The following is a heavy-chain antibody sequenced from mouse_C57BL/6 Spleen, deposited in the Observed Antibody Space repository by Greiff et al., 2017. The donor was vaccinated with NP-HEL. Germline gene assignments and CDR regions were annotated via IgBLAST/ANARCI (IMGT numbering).Heavy chain of an antibody. Sequence: VQLQQPGAELVKPGASVKMSCKASGYTFTSYWITWVKQRPGQGLEWIGDIYPGSGSTNYNEKFKSKATLTVDTSSITAYMQLSSLTSEDSAVYYCAREGTGSWYFDVWGTGTTVTVSS. CDR3: AREGTGSWYFDV. CDR1: GYTFTSYW. V-gene: IGHV1-55*01. D-gene: IGHD4-1*01. J-gene: IGHJ1*03. CDR2: IYPGSGST.